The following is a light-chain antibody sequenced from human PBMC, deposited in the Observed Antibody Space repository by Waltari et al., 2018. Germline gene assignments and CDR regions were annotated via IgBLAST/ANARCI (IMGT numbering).Light chain of an antibody. CDR2: GKN. J-gene: IGLJ2*01. CDR3: NSRDSSGNHVV. CDR1: SLRSYY. Sequence: SSELTQDPAVSVALGQTVRITCQGDSLRSYYARWYQEKPGQAPVLVSYGKNNRPSGIPDRFSGSSSGNTASLTITGAQAEDEAYYYCNSRDSSGNHVVFGGGTKLTVL. V-gene: IGLV3-19*01.